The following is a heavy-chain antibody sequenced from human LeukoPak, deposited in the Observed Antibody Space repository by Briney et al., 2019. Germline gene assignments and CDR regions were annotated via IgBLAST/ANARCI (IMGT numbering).Heavy chain of an antibody. J-gene: IGHJ6*02. Sequence: PGGSLRLSCAASGFDFRTYGMHWVRQAPGKGLEWVAVIWYDVSNKDYADSVKGRFTISRDNSKNTLYLQMNSLRVEDTAVYYCAKVRLGSGYYGMDVWGQGTTVTVSS. CDR2: IWYDVSNK. CDR3: AKVRLGSGYYGMDV. D-gene: IGHD3-10*01. CDR1: GFDFRTYG. V-gene: IGHV3-30*02.